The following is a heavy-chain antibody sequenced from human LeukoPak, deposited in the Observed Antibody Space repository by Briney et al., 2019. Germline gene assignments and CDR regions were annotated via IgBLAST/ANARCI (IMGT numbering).Heavy chain of an antibody. CDR1: GFTFSSYA. V-gene: IGHV3-23*01. J-gene: IGHJ6*02. CDR2: ISGSGGST. CDR3: AKDSWQHGYYYGMNV. Sequence: GGSLRLSCAASGFTFSSYAMSWVRQAPGKGLEWVSAISGSGGSTYYADSVKGRFTISRDNSKNTLYLQMNSLRAEDTAVYYCAKDSWQHGYYYGMNVWGQGTTVTVSS.